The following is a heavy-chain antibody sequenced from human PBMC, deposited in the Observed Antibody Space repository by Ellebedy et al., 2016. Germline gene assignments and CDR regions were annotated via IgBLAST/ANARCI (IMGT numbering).Heavy chain of an antibody. D-gene: IGHD3-10*01. V-gene: IGHV5-10-1*01. CDR1: GYSFPSYL. Sequence: GESLKISXKGSGYSFPSYLITWVRQMPGKGLEWMGRVDPGGFYTRYNPSFQGRVTVSADKSSGTAYLQWSSLRASDTATYYCARLSLGSRNYYPDYWGQGTLVTVSS. J-gene: IGHJ4*02. CDR2: VDPGGFYT. CDR3: ARLSLGSRNYYPDY.